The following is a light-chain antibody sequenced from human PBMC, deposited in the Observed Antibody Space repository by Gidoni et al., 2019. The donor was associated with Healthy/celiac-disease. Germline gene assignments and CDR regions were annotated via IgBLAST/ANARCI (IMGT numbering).Light chain of an antibody. CDR3: HAWDCSTTVV. Sequence: SYELTQPPSVSVSPGQTASITCPGDKLGGKYACWYQQKRGQSPVLVIYQDSKRPSGIPERFSGSNSGNTATLTVSGTQAMDEADYCCHAWDCSTTVVFVGGTKLSVL. V-gene: IGLV3-1*01. CDR2: QDS. CDR1: KLGGKY. J-gene: IGLJ2*01.